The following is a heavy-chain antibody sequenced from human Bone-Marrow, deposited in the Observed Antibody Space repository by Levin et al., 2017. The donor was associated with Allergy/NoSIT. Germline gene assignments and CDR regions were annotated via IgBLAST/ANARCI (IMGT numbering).Heavy chain of an antibody. Sequence: GASVKVSCVASGFTVSTNYMSWVRQAPGKGLEWVSVIHSGGTTYYADSVKGRFTISRDISENTLYLQMNSLRAEDTAVYYCARDSSSWYRAFEIWGQGTKVTVS. D-gene: IGHD6-13*01. J-gene: IGHJ3*02. CDR1: GFTVSTNY. CDR3: ARDSSSWYRAFEI. CDR2: IHSGGTT. V-gene: IGHV3-53*01.